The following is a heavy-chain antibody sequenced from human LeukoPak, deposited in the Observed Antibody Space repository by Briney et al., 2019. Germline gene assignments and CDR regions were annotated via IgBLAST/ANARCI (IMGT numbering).Heavy chain of an antibody. CDR3: ASPARGGFFDL. CDR2: IYSSGST. V-gene: IGHV4-61*02. J-gene: IGHJ2*01. CDR1: GGSISSGNYY. D-gene: IGHD3-16*01. Sequence: PSETLSLTCTVSGGSISSGNYYWSWIRQPAGKGLEWIGRIYSSGSTNYNSSLKSRVTISVDTSKNQFSLKLSSVTAADTAVYYCASPARGGFFDLWGRGTLVTVSS.